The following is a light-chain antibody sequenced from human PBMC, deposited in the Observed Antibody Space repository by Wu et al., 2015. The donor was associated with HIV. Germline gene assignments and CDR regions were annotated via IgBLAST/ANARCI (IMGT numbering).Light chain of an antibody. CDR2: GVS. CDR1: QTVSSTY. CDR3: HHYNSNSQT. Sequence: SCRASQTVSSTYLAWYQQRPGPGLPRLLIHGVSTRATGVPDRFSGSGSGTDFTLTINGLQPDDLATYYCHHYNSNSQTFGQGTKVEVK. V-gene: IGKV3-7*02. J-gene: IGKJ1*01.